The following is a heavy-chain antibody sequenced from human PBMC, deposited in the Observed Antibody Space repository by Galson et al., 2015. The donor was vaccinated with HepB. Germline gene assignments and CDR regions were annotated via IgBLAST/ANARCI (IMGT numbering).Heavy chain of an antibody. CDR3: ARGIVATAYFDY. Sequence: SVKVSCKASGGTFSSYAISWVRQAPGQGLEWMGGIIPIFGTANYAQKFQGRVTITADESTSTAYMELSSLRSEDTAVYYCARGIVATAYFDYWGQGTLVTVSS. D-gene: IGHD5-12*01. CDR1: GGTFSSYA. CDR2: IIPIFGTA. J-gene: IGHJ4*02. V-gene: IGHV1-69*13.